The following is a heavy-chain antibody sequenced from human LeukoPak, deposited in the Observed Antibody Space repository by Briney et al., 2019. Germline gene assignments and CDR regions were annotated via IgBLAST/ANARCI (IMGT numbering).Heavy chain of an antibody. V-gene: IGHV4-59*08. CDR3: ARPSRQVGPYYGMDV. Sequence: SETLSLTCTVSGGSISDYYWSWIRQPAGKGLEWIGDIYYSGSTNYNPSLKSRVTISVDTSKNQFSLKLSSVTAADTAVYYCARPSRQVGPYYGMDVWGQGTTVTVSS. CDR2: IYYSGST. J-gene: IGHJ6*02. CDR1: GGSISDYY. D-gene: IGHD1-26*01.